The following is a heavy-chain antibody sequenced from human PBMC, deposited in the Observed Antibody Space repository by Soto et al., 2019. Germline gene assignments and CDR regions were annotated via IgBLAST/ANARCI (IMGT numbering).Heavy chain of an antibody. V-gene: IGHV3-23*01. D-gene: IGHD6-13*01. Sequence: PCGSLRLSGAASGFTFTSYAISWGLQAPGKGVEWVSAISGSGGSTYYADSVKGRFTISRDNSKNTLYLKMNSLRAEDTAVYYCARGYSSSWTFDYWGQGTLVTVSS. CDR3: ARGYSSSWTFDY. CDR1: GFTFTSYA. CDR2: ISGSGGST. J-gene: IGHJ4*02.